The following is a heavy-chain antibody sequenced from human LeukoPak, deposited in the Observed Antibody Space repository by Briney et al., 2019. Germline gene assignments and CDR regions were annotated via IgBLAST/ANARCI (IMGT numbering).Heavy chain of an antibody. CDR2: ISGDGGST. D-gene: IGHD3-9*01. CDR3: AKEEPPQWGPYYVILTGYYCNY. V-gene: IGHV3-43*02. J-gene: IGHJ4*02. Sequence: PGGTLRLSCAASGFTFSSYWMSWVRQAPGKGLEWVSLISGDGGSTYYADSVKGRFTISRDNSKNSLYLQMNSLRTEDTALYYCAKEEPPQWGPYYVILTGYYCNYWVQGTLVTVSS. CDR1: GFTFSSYW.